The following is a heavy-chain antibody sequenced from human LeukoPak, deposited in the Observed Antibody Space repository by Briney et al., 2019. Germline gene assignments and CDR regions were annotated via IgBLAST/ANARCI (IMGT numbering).Heavy chain of an antibody. Sequence: ASVRVSCKASGYTFTGYYMHWVRQAPGQGLEWMGRINPNSGGTNYAQKFQGRVTMTRDTSISTAYMELSRLRSDDTAVYYCARDLSRGSSGWYGYWGQGTLVTVSS. V-gene: IGHV1-2*06. J-gene: IGHJ4*02. D-gene: IGHD6-19*01. CDR2: INPNSGGT. CDR3: ARDLSRGSSGWYGY. CDR1: GYTFTGYY.